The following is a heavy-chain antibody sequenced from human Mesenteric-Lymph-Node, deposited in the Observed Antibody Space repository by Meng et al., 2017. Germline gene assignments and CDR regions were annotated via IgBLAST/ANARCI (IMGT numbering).Heavy chain of an antibody. V-gene: IGHV3-48*03. CDR1: GLTFSSYE. CDR3: ASPREYYDSSGRPVGP. Sequence: GESLKISCVTSGLTFSSYEMNWVRQAPGKGLEWVSYISSSGTTIYYADSVKGRFTVSRDNTENSLFLQMNSLRPEDTAVYYCASPREYYDSSGRPVGPWGPGTLVTVSS. CDR2: ISSSGTTI. D-gene: IGHD3-22*01. J-gene: IGHJ5*02.